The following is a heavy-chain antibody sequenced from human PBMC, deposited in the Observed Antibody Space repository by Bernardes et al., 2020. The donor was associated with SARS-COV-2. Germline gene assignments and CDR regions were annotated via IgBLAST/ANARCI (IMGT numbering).Heavy chain of an antibody. D-gene: IGHD4-4*01. CDR2: INHSGST. Sequence: SETLSLTCAVYGGSFSGYYWSWIRQPPGKGLEWIGEINHSGSTNYNPSLKSRVTISVDTSKNQFSLKLSSVTAADTAVYYCARASYLGYSNRNYYYYYYMDVWGKGTTVTVSS. CDR1: GGSFSGYY. V-gene: IGHV4-34*01. CDR3: ARASYLGYSNRNYYYYYYMDV. J-gene: IGHJ6*03.